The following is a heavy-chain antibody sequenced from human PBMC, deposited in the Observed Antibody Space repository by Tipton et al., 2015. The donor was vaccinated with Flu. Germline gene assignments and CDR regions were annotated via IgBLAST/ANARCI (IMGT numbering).Heavy chain of an antibody. Sequence: QLVQSGAEVKKPGESLKISCKGSGYSFTSYWIGWVRQMPGKGLEWMGIIYPGGSDTRYSPSFQGQVTISADKSISTAYLQWSSLKASDTALYYCARRGIAAAVTQDDAFDSWGQGTMVTVSS. J-gene: IGHJ3*02. D-gene: IGHD6-13*01. CDR2: IYPGGSDT. CDR1: GYSFTSYW. CDR3: ARRGIAAAVTQDDAFDS. V-gene: IGHV5-51*01.